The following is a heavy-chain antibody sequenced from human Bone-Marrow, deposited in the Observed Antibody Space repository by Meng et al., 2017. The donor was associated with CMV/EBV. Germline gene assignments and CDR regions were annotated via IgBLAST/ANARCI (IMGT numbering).Heavy chain of an antibody. CDR3: ARDPKRGLGSYHE. CDR1: GFTFNSYW. Sequence: GESLKISCAASGFTFNSYWMTWVRRAPGKGLEWVANINEDGSEKDYLDSVKGRFNISRDNAKNTLYLQMNSLRAEDTAVYYCARDPKRGLGSYHEWGQGTLVTVSS. V-gene: IGHV3-7*01. J-gene: IGHJ4*02. D-gene: IGHD3-16*02. CDR2: INEDGSEK.